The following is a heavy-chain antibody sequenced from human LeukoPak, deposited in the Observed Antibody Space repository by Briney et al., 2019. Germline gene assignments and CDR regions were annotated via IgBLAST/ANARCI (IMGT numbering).Heavy chain of an antibody. CDR2: IKQDGSEK. V-gene: IGHV3-7*01. J-gene: IGHJ4*02. Sequence: PEGSLRLSCAASGFTFSSYWMSWVRQAPGKGLEWVANIKQDGSEKYYVDSVKGRFTISRDNAKNSLYLQMNSLRAEDTAVYYCARETSSSGLYFDYWGQGTLVTVSS. CDR3: ARETSSSGLYFDY. D-gene: IGHD3-22*01. CDR1: GFTFSSYW.